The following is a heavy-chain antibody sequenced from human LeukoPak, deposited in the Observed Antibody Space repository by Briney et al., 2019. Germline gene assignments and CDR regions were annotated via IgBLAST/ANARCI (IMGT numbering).Heavy chain of an antibody. CDR1: GGSFSGYY. CDR2: INHSGST. Sequence: SETLSLTCAVYGGSFSGYYWSWIRQPPCKGRAWIGEINHSGSTNYNPSLKSRVTISVDTSKNQFSLKLSSVTAADTAVYYCARGEGSGSYSGSYFDYWGQGTLVTVSS. CDR3: ARGEGSGSYSGSYFDY. D-gene: IGHD1-26*01. J-gene: IGHJ4*02. V-gene: IGHV4-34*01.